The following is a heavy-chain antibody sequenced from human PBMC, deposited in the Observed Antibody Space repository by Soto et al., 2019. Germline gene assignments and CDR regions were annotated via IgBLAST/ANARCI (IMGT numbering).Heavy chain of an antibody. D-gene: IGHD4-17*01. CDR2: INPNSGGT. J-gene: IGHJ6*02. CDR3: ARAGLPDDYGDYESYYYGMDV. CDR1: GYTFTGYY. V-gene: IGHV1-2*02. Sequence: ASVKVSCKASGYTFTGYYMHWVRQAPGQGLEWMGWINPNSGGTNYAQKFQGRVTMTRDTSISTAYMELSRLRSDDTAVYYCARAGLPDDYGDYESYYYGMDVWGQGTTVTVSS.